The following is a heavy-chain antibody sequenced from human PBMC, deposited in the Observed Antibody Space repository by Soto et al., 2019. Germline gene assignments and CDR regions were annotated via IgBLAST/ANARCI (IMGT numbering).Heavy chain of an antibody. CDR2: ISSSSSYI. D-gene: IGHD2-21*02. CDR1: GFTFSSYS. J-gene: IGHJ6*02. V-gene: IGHV3-21*01. Sequence: PGGSLRLSCAASGFTFSSYSMNWVRQAPGKGLEWVSSISSSSSYIYYADSVKGRFTISRDNAKNSLYLQMNSLRAEDTAVYYCARLLTASYYYYGMDVWGQGTTVTVSS. CDR3: ARLLTASYYYYGMDV.